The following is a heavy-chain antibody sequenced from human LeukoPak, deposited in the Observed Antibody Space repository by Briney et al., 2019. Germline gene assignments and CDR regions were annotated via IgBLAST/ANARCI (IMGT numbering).Heavy chain of an antibody. CDR1: GYTLTELS. J-gene: IGHJ4*02. D-gene: IGHD2/OR15-2a*01. CDR3: ARVISGFDY. CDR2: SDPEDGET. Sequence: GASVKVSCKVSGYTLTELSMHWVRQAPGKGLEWMGGSDPEDGETIYAQKFQGRVTVTEDTSTDTAYMELSSLRSEDTAVYYCARVISGFDYWGQGTLVTVSS. V-gene: IGHV1-24*01.